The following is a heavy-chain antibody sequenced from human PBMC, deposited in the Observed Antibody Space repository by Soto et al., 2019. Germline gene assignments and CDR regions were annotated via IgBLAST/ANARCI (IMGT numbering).Heavy chain of an antibody. CDR3: ARSQEVVVVPAAPIDY. Sequence: QVQLVQSGAEVKKPGASLRLSCKTSGYTFSNYYINWERQAPGQGLQWMGRINPSGGGTIYAQNFQGRVTMTRVTSTSTVYMDLSSLRSEDTAVYYCARSQEVVVVPAAPIDYWGQGTLVTVSS. D-gene: IGHD2-15*01. CDR2: INPSGGGT. J-gene: IGHJ4*02. CDR1: GYTFSNYY. V-gene: IGHV1-46*01.